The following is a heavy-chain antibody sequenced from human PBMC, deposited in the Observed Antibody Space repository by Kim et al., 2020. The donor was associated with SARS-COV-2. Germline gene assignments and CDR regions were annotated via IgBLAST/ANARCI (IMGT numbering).Heavy chain of an antibody. CDR2: ISYDGSNK. CDR3: ARGSYCSSTSCYHLPFDY. Sequence: GGSLRLSCAASGFTFSSYAMHWVRQAPGKGLEWVAVISYDGSNKYYADSVKGRFTISRDNSKNTLYLQMNSLRAEDTAVYYCARGSYCSSTSCYHLPFDYWGQGTLVTVSS. J-gene: IGHJ4*02. V-gene: IGHV3-30*04. CDR1: GFTFSSYA. D-gene: IGHD2-2*01.